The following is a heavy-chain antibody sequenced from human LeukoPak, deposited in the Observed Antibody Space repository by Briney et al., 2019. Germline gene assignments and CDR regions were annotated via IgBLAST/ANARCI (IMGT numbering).Heavy chain of an antibody. Sequence: GGSLRLSCAASGFTVSSNYMSWVRQAPGKGLEWVSVIYSGGDTYYADSVKGRFIISRDNSKNTLYLQMNSLRAEDTAVYYCARNNGGREVVGDWFDPWGQGTLVTVSS. CDR2: IYSGGDT. CDR3: ARNNGGREVVGDWFDP. D-gene: IGHD1-26*01. J-gene: IGHJ5*02. CDR1: GFTVSSNY. V-gene: IGHV3-53*01.